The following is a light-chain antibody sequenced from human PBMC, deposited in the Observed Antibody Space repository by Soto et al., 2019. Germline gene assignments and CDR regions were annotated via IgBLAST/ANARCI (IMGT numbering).Light chain of an antibody. V-gene: IGKV3-15*01. CDR3: QQYNDWPGT. Sequence: EIVMTQSPGTLSVSPGERATLSCRASQSVRSHLAWYQQKPGQAPRLLIYGASTRATGIPARFSGSGSGTELTLTISSLQSEDFAVYYCQQYNDWPGTFGQGTTLEVK. J-gene: IGKJ2*01. CDR1: QSVRSH. CDR2: GAS.